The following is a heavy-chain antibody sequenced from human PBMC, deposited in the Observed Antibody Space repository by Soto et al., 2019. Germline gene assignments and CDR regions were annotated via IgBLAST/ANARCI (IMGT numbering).Heavy chain of an antibody. D-gene: IGHD4-4*01. J-gene: IGHJ6*02. CDR2: IYPGDSDT. V-gene: IGHV5-51*01. CDR1: GYSFTSYW. CDR3: ARGGMTTVTTLNYYYYYGMDV. Sequence: GESLKISCKGSGYSFTSYWIGWVRQMPGKGLEWMGIIYPGDSDTRYSPSFQGQVTISADKSISTAYLQWSSLKASDTAMYYCARGGMTTVTTLNYYYYYGMDVWGQGTTVTVSS.